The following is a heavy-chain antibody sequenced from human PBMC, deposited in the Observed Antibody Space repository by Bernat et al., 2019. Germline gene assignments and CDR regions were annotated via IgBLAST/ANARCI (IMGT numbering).Heavy chain of an antibody. D-gene: IGHD5-24*01. CDR1: GFTISSNY. CDR3: ARDPSAYSDGHHHGMDV. V-gene: IGHV3-53*01. CDR2: IYTGGST. J-gene: IGHJ6*02. Sequence: EVQLVESGGGLIQPGGSLRLSCAASGFTISSNYMSWVRQAPGKGLEWVSAIYTGGSTYYADSVKGRFTISRDNSKNTVFLQLNSLRGEDTAVYFRARDPSAYSDGHHHGMDVSGQGPTVTVPS.